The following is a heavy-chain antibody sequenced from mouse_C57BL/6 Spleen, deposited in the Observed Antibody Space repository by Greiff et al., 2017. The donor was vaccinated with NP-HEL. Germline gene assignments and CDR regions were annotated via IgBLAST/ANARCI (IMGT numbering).Heavy chain of an antibody. D-gene: IGHD2-2*01. J-gene: IGHJ1*03. V-gene: IGHV1-52*01. CDR2: IDPSDSET. CDR3: ARGGLRGRYFDV. Sequence: QVQLQQPGAELVRPGSSVKLSCKASGYTFTSYWMHWVKQRPIQGLEWIGNIDPSDSETHYNQKFKDKATLTVDKSSSTAYMRLSSLTSEDSAVYYCARGGLRGRYFDVWGTGTTVTVSS. CDR1: GYTFTSYW.